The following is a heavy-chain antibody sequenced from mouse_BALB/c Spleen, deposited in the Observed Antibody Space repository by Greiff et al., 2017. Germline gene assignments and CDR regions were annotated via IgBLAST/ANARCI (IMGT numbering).Heavy chain of an antibody. V-gene: IGHV1-54*01. CDR3: AREGYGNYY. Sequence: VQLQQSGAELVRPGTSVKVSCKASGYAFTNYLIEWVKQRPGQGLEWIGVINPGSGGTNYNEKFKGKATLTADKSSSTAYMQLSSLTSDDSAVYFCAREGYGNYYWGQGTSVTVSS. D-gene: IGHD2-10*02. CDR2: INPGSGGT. J-gene: IGHJ4*01. CDR1: GYAFTNYL.